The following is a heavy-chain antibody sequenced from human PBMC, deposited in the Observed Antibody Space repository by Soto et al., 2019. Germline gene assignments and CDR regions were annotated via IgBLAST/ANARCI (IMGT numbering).Heavy chain of an antibody. CDR2: ISTSSGSI. V-gene: IGHV3-48*01. D-gene: IGHD3-10*01. Sequence: QSVGSLRLSCAASGFTFSSYTMNWVRQAPGKGLEWVSSISTSSGSIYYADSVKGRFTISRDNAKNSLFLQMNSRRAEDTAVYYCAREGSMEDYFDYWGQGTLVTVSS. CDR3: AREGSMEDYFDY. J-gene: IGHJ4*02. CDR1: GFTFSSYT.